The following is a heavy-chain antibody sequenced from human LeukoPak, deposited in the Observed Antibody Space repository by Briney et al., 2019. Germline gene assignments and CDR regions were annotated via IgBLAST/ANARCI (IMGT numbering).Heavy chain of an antibody. Sequence: GESLKISCKGSGYGFPSYWIDWVRQMPGRGLEWMGIIYPGDSDNRYSPSFQGQVTISVDKSINTAYLQWSSLKASDTAMYYCARRNYYDTTNYAFDIWGRGTMVTVSS. D-gene: IGHD3-22*01. J-gene: IGHJ3*02. CDR2: IYPGDSDN. CDR3: ARRNYYDTTNYAFDI. CDR1: GYGFPSYW. V-gene: IGHV5-51*01.